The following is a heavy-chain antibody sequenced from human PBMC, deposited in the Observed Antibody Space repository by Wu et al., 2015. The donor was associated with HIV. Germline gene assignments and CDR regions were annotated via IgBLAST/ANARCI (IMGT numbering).Heavy chain of an antibody. CDR1: GYTFSAYY. J-gene: IGHJ6*02. Sequence: QGHLVQSGAALTNPGASVKVSCKASGYTFSAYYMHWVRQAPGQGLEYLGWILPSSGETRYAQNFQGRVTMTSDTSINTAYMELNRVTPDDTAVYYCARDLLPTTTWTDSYYYGLVRLGPKGPTVTVSS. CDR2: ILPSSGET. D-gene: IGHD1-26*01. CDR3: ARDLLPTTTWTDSYYYGLVR. V-gene: IGHV1-2*02.